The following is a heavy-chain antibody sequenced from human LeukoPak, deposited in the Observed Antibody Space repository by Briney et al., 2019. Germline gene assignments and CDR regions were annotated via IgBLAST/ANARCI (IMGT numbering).Heavy chain of an antibody. CDR3: AKGLLYSSSSGGDY. Sequence: GGSLRLSCAASGFTFSSYGMHWVRQAPGKGLEWVAFIRYDGSNKYYADSVKGRFTISRDNSKNTLYLQMNSLRAEDTAVYYCAKGLLYSSSSGGDYWGQGTLVTVSS. J-gene: IGHJ4*02. D-gene: IGHD6-6*01. V-gene: IGHV3-30*02. CDR1: GFTFSSYG. CDR2: IRYDGSNK.